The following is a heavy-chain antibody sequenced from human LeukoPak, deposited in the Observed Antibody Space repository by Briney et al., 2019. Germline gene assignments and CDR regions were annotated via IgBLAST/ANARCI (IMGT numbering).Heavy chain of an antibody. Sequence: GASVKVSCKASGYTFTGYYMHWVRQAPGQGLEWMGWINPNTGVTNFAQRFQGRVTMTRDTSISTAYLELNRLTSDDMAVYYCARQLSPYAFDIWGQGTVVTVSS. CDR3: ARQLSPYAFDI. CDR1: GYTFTGYY. J-gene: IGHJ3*02. V-gene: IGHV1-2*02. D-gene: IGHD5-18*01. CDR2: INPNTGVT.